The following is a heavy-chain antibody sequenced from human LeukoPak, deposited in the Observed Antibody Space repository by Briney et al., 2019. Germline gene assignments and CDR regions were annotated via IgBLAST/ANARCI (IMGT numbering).Heavy chain of an antibody. Sequence: GGSLRLSCAASGFTFSSYGMHWVRQAPGKGLEWVGFIWYDGSNIYNADSVKGGFTISRDTTKKTPYLQMYSLAADATAVCFCPKDLPAAITPSIAARAFDYWGQGTLVTVSS. D-gene: IGHD6-6*01. J-gene: IGHJ4*02. CDR3: PKDLPAAITPSIAARAFDY. CDR1: GFTFSSYG. V-gene: IGHV3-30*02. CDR2: IWYDGSNI.